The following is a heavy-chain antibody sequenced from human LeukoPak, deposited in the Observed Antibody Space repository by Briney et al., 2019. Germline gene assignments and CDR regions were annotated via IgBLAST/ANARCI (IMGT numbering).Heavy chain of an antibody. CDR2: ISSSSSTI. Sequence: GGSLRLSCAASGFTFSSYSMNWVRQAPGKGLEWVSYISSSSSTIYYADYVKGRFTISRDNAKNSLYLQMNSLRAEDTAVYYCARDGEEGVLRFLEWLPSPMDVWAKGPRSPSP. D-gene: IGHD3-3*01. CDR3: ARDGEEGVLRFLEWLPSPMDV. J-gene: IGHJ6*02. V-gene: IGHV3-48*01. CDR1: GFTFSSYS.